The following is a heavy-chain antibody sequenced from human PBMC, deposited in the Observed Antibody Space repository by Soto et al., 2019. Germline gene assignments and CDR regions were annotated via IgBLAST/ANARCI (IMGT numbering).Heavy chain of an antibody. CDR1: GYTFTGYY. D-gene: IGHD2-2*01. CDR2: INPNSGGT. J-gene: IGHJ5*02. CDR3: ARQDIVVGPAAHRSHWFDA. V-gene: IGHV1-2*02. Sequence: QVQLVQSGAEVKKPGASVKVSCKASGYTFTGYYMHWVRQAPGQGLEWMGWINPNSGGTNYAQKFQGRVTMTRDTSISTAYMELSRLRSDDTAVYYCARQDIVVGPAAHRSHWFDAWGQGTLVTVSS.